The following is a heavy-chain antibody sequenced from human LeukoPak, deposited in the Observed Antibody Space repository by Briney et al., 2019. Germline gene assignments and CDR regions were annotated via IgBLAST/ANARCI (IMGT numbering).Heavy chain of an antibody. CDR2: TYYRSKWYN. CDR1: GDSVSSNSAA. V-gene: IGHV6-1*01. J-gene: IGHJ6*02. Sequence: SQTLSLTCAISGDSVSSNSAAWNWIRQSPSRGLEWLGRTYYRSKWYNDYAVSVKSLITIKPDTSKNQFSLQLNSVTPEDTAVYYCARDRFVAAIAVAGTRVNYGMDVWGQGTTVTVSS. CDR3: ARDRFVAAIAVAGTRVNYGMDV. D-gene: IGHD6-19*01.